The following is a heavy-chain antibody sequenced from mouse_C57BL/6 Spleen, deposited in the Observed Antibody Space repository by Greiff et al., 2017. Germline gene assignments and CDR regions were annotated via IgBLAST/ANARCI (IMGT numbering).Heavy chain of an antibody. CDR3: TGGYYGSSWYFDV. Sequence: QVQLQQSGAELVRPGASVTLSCKASGYTFTDYEMHWVKQTPVHGLEWIGAIDPETGGTAYNQKFKGKAILTADKSSSTAYMELRSLTSEDSAVYYGTGGYYGSSWYFDVWGTGTTVTVSS. D-gene: IGHD1-1*01. V-gene: IGHV1-15*01. CDR1: GYTFTDYE. CDR2: IDPETGGT. J-gene: IGHJ1*03.